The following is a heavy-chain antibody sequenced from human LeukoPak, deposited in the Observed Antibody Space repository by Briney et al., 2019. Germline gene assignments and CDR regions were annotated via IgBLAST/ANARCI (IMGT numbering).Heavy chain of an antibody. CDR2: IKKDGGEQ. CDR1: GFTFSNYW. V-gene: IGHV3-7*01. CDR3: ARDIQGFGED. D-gene: IGHD3-10*01. Sequence: GGSLRLSCAASGFTFSNYWMTWVRQAPGKGLEWVANIKKDGGEQYYVDSVKGRFTISRDNAKNSLYLQMNSLRAEDTAVYYCARDIQGFGEDWGQGTLVTVSS. J-gene: IGHJ4*02.